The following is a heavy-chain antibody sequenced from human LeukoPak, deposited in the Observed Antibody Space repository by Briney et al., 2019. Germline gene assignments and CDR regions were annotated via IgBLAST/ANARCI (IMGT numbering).Heavy chain of an antibody. CDR2: IYPGDSDT. D-gene: IGHD4-17*01. V-gene: IGHV5-51*01. J-gene: IGHJ4*02. CDR1: GYSFSTYW. CDR3: AKATVPRANFAN. Sequence: SGESLKISAKGSGYSFSTYWIAWVRQMPGKGLEWMGIIYPGDSDTRYSPSFQGQVTISADKSISTAYLQWSSLKASDTAMYYCAKATVPRANFANWGQGNLVTVSS.